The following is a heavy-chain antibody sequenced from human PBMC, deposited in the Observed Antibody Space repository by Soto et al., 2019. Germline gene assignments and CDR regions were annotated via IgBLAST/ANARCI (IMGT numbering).Heavy chain of an antibody. CDR3: AKDLGSSDYYHYGMDV. J-gene: IGHJ6*02. D-gene: IGHD6-13*01. V-gene: IGHV3-23*01. CDR1: GFTSSSYA. Sequence: EVQLLESGGGLVQPGGSLRLSCAASGFTSSSYAMRWVRQAPVKGLEWVSGISGSGGSTYYADSVKGRFTISRDNSKNTLYLQVNSLRAEDTAVYYCAKDLGSSDYYHYGMDVWGQGTTVTVSS. CDR2: ISGSGGST.